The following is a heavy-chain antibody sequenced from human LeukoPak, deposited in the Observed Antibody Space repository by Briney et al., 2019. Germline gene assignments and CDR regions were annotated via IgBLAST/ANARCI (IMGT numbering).Heavy chain of an antibody. CDR1: GFTLSSYW. CDR2: IKSDGSTT. Sequence: PGGSLRLSCAASGFTLSSYWMHWGRQAPGKGLVWVSRIKSDGSTTSYADSVKGRFTISRDNAKNTLYLQMNSLRAEDTAVYYCARVCQVATEYDAFDIWGQGTMVTVSS. CDR3: ARVCQVATEYDAFDI. D-gene: IGHD5-12*01. V-gene: IGHV3-74*01. J-gene: IGHJ3*02.